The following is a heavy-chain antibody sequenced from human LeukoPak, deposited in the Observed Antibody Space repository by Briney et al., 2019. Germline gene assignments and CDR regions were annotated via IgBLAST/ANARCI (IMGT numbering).Heavy chain of an antibody. J-gene: IGHJ4*02. V-gene: IGHV1-2*06. CDR1: GYTFTGYY. CDR3: ARDRNRYYYDSSGYYHNY. Sequence: ASVKVSCKASGYTFTGYYMHWVRQAPGPGLEWMGRINPNSGGTNYAQKFQGRVTMTRDTSISTAYMELSRLRSDDTAVYYCARDRNRYYYDSSGYYHNYWGQGTLVTVSS. D-gene: IGHD3-22*01. CDR2: INPNSGGT.